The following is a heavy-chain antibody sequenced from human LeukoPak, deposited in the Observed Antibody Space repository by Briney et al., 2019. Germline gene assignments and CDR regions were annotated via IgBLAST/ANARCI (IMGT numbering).Heavy chain of an antibody. J-gene: IGHJ4*02. CDR2: INHSGST. D-gene: IGHD4-17*01. CDR1: GGSFSGAY. Sequence: SETLSLTCGVYGGSFSGAYWGWIRQPPGKGLEWIGEINHSGSTTYNPSLKSRVTISVDTSKKQFSLRLSSVTAADTAVYYCARGSATVTNWGQGTLVTVSS. CDR3: ARGSATVTN. V-gene: IGHV4-34*01.